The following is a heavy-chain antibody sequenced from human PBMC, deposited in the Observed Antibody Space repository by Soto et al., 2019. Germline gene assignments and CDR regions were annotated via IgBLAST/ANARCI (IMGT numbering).Heavy chain of an antibody. Sequence: GASVKVSCKASGYTFTIYAMHWVRQAPGQRLEWMGWINAGNGNTKYSQKFQGRVTITRDTSASTAYMELSSLRSEDTAVYYCARLKTYDVLNKSDYWGQGSLVTVYS. CDR1: GYTFTIYA. V-gene: IGHV1-3*01. CDR2: INAGNGNT. D-gene: IGHD3-9*01. CDR3: ARLKTYDVLNKSDY. J-gene: IGHJ4*02.